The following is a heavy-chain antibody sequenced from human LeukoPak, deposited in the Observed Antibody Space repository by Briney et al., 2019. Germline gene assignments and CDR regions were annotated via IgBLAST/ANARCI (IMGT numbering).Heavy chain of an antibody. J-gene: IGHJ5*02. CDR2: INHIGST. D-gene: IGHD2-15*01. Sequence: SETLSLTCAVYGGSFSGYYWSWIRQPPGKGLEWIGEINHIGSTNYNPSLKSRVTISVDTSKNQFSLKLSSVTAADTAVYYCARDNSVGVGFCSGGSCYDGNNWFDPWGQGTLVTVSS. CDR3: ARDNSVGVGFCSGGSCYDGNNWFDP. CDR1: GGSFSGYY. V-gene: IGHV4-34*01.